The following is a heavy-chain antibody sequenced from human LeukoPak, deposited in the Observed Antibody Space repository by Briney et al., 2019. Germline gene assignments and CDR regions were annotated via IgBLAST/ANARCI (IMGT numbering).Heavy chain of an antibody. D-gene: IGHD1-26*01. Sequence: SGGSLRLSCAASGFTFSSYSMNWVRQAPGKGLEWVSSISSSSSYIYYADSVKGRFTISRDNAKNSLYLQMNSLRAEDTAVYYCARVGELLDAFDIWGQGTMVTVSS. V-gene: IGHV3-21*01. J-gene: IGHJ3*02. CDR2: ISSSSSYI. CDR3: ARVGELLDAFDI. CDR1: GFTFSSYS.